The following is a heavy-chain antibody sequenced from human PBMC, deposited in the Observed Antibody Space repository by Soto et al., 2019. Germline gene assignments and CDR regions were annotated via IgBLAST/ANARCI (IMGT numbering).Heavy chain of an antibody. CDR3: AREGPAPYYYYGMDV. CDR2: ISGYNGNT. CDR1: GYSFTTYG. Sequence: QVQLVQSGGEVKKPGASVKVSCKTSGYSFTTYGISWVRQAPGQGLEWMGWISGYNGNTNYAQKFQGRVTMNKETSTSTAYMELRSLRSDDTDVYYCAREGPAPYYYYGMDVWGQGSTVAVSS. J-gene: IGHJ6*02. V-gene: IGHV1-18*01.